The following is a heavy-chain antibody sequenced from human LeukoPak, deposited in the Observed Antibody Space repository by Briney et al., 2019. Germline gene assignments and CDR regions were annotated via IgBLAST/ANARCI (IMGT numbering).Heavy chain of an antibody. CDR3: ARGLYGTAMVRFDY. CDR2: INHSGST. Sequence: SETLSLTCAVYGGSFSGYYWSWIRQPPGKGLEWIGEINHSGSTNYNPSLKGRVTISVDTSKNQFSLKLSSVTAADTAVYYCARGLYGTAMVRFDYWGQGTLVTVSS. D-gene: IGHD5-18*01. CDR1: GGSFSGYY. V-gene: IGHV4-34*01. J-gene: IGHJ4*02.